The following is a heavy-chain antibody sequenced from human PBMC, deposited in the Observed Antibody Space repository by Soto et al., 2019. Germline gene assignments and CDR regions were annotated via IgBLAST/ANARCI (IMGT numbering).Heavy chain of an antibody. D-gene: IGHD5-12*01. J-gene: IGHJ4*02. Sequence: QVQLVESGGGVVQPGRSLRLSCAASGFTFSSYGMHWVRQAPGKGLEWVAVIWYDGSNKYYADSVKGRFTISRDNSKNTLYLQMNSLRAEDTAVYYCARECIVATTFDYWGQGTLVTVSS. CDR1: GFTFSSYG. CDR3: ARECIVATTFDY. V-gene: IGHV3-33*01. CDR2: IWYDGSNK.